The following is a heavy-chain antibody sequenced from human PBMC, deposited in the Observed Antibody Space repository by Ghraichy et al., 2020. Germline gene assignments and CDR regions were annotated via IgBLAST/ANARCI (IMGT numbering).Heavy chain of an antibody. J-gene: IGHJ3*02. CDR2: IWYDGSNK. D-gene: IGHD2-2*01. Sequence: GGSLRLSCAASGFTFSSYGMHWVRQAPGKGLEWVAVIWYDGSNKYYADSVKGRFTISRDNSKNTLYLQMNSLRAKDTAVYYCARDHEEGYCSSTSCLGGAFDIWGQGTMVTVSS. CDR1: GFTFSSYG. V-gene: IGHV3-33*01. CDR3: ARDHEEGYCSSTSCLGGAFDI.